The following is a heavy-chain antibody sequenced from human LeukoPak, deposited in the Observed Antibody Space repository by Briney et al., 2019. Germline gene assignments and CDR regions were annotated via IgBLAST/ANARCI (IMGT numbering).Heavy chain of an antibody. V-gene: IGHV4-30-2*01. CDR2: IYHSGST. J-gene: IGHJ5*02. Sequence: PSETLSLTCAVSGGSISSGGYSWSWIRQPPGKGLEWIGYIYHSGSTYYNPSLKSRVTISVDRSKNQFSLKLSSVTAADTAVYYCAGAYYDFWSGYYRGFEWFDPWGQGTLVTVSS. CDR1: GGSISSGGYS. D-gene: IGHD3-3*01. CDR3: AGAYYDFWSGYYRGFEWFDP.